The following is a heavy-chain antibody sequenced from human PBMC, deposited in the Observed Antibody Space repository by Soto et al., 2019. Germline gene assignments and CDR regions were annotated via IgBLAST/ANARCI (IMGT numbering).Heavy chain of an antibody. CDR2: IYYSGST. CDR1: GGSISSSSYY. V-gene: IGHV4-39*01. Sequence: QLQLQESGPGLVKPSETLSLTCTVSGGSISSSSYYWGWIRQPPGKGLEWIGTIYYSGSTYYNPSLKRRVPRSVDTSKNQSSLKLNSVTATDTAVYYCARLSSSPVWGPFDYWGQGTLVSVSS. J-gene: IGHJ4*02. D-gene: IGHD6-6*01. CDR3: ARLSSSPVWGPFDY.